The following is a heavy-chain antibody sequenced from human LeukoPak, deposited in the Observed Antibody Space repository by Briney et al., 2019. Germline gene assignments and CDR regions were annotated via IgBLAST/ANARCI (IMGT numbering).Heavy chain of an antibody. CDR3: AKDPRAVAGTRSWFDP. CDR2: ISWNSGSI. Sequence: PGRSLRLSCAASGFTFDDYAMHWVRQAPGKGLEWVSGISWNSGSIGYADSVKGRFTISRDNAKNSLYLQMNSLRAEDTALYYCAKDPRAVAGTRSWFDPWGQGTLVTVSS. CDR1: GFTFDDYA. J-gene: IGHJ5*02. D-gene: IGHD6-19*01. V-gene: IGHV3-9*01.